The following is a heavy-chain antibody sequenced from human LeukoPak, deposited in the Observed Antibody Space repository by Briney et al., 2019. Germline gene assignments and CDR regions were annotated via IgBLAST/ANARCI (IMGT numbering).Heavy chain of an antibody. D-gene: IGHD3-16*01. V-gene: IGHV4-61*01. Sequence: PSETLSLTCTVSGGSISSGSYHWSWIRQPPGKGLEWIGYIYYSGSTNYNPSLKSRVTISVDTSKNQFSLKLSSVTAADTAVYYCARDLRTWGFDAFDIWGQGTMVTVSS. CDR1: GGSISSGSYH. J-gene: IGHJ3*02. CDR3: ARDLRTWGFDAFDI. CDR2: IYYSGST.